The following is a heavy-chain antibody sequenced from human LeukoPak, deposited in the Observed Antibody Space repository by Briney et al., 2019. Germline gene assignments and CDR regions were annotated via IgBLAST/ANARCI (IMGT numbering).Heavy chain of an antibody. CDR2: IGTAGDT. V-gene: IGHV3-13*01. CDR1: GFTVSSNY. J-gene: IGHJ5*02. Sequence: PGGSLRLSCAASGFTVSSNYISWVRQPTGKGLEWVSAIGTAGDTYYSHSVKGRFTISRENAKNSLYLHMNSLSAGDTAVYFCARGHMLTGYYNFAWFDPWGQGTLVTVSS. D-gene: IGHD3-9*01. CDR3: ARGHMLTGYYNFAWFDP.